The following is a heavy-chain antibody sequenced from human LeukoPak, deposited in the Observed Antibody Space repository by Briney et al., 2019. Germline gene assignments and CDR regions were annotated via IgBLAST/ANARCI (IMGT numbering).Heavy chain of an antibody. CDR1: GFAFSSYG. J-gene: IGHJ4*02. Sequence: GRSLRLSCAASGFAFSSYGMHWVRQAPGKGLEWVAVISYDGSNKYYADSVKGRFTISRDNSRNMLYVQMNSLRVEDTAVYYCAKDVYSRSSWFVFDQWGQGTLVTVSS. V-gene: IGHV3-30*18. CDR3: AKDVYSRSSWFVFDQ. D-gene: IGHD6-13*01. CDR2: ISYDGSNK.